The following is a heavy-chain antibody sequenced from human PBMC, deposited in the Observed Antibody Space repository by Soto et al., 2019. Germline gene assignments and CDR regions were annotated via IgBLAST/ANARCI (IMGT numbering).Heavy chain of an antibody. Sequence: PSETLSLTCTFSGCSISSSSYYWGWIRQPPGKGLEWIGSIYYSGSTYYNPSLKSRVTISVDTSKNQFSLKLSSVTAADTAVYYCASTYDFWSGYYSVGYYFDYWGQGTLVTVSS. CDR2: IYYSGST. V-gene: IGHV4-39*01. D-gene: IGHD3-3*01. CDR1: GCSISSSSYY. CDR3: ASTYDFWSGYYSVGYYFDY. J-gene: IGHJ4*02.